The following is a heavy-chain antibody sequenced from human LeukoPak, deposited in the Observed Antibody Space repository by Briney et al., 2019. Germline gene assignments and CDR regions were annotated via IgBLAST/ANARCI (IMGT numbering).Heavy chain of an antibody. D-gene: IGHD2-2*01. CDR2: INAGNGNT. Sequence: ASVKLSCKASEYTFTSYAMHWVRQAPGQRLEWMGWINAGNGNTKYSQKFQGRVTITRDTSASTAYMELSSLRSEDTAVYYCARILLRYCSITSCSFGFWGQGTLVTVSS. CDR3: ARILLRYCSITSCSFGF. J-gene: IGHJ5*01. V-gene: IGHV1-3*01. CDR1: EYTFTSYA.